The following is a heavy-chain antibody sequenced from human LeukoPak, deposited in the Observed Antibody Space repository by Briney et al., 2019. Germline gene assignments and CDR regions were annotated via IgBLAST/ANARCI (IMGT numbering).Heavy chain of an antibody. J-gene: IGHJ5*02. Sequence: PVKVSCKASGGTFSSYAISWVRQAPGQGLEWMGRIIPIFGTANYAQKFQGRVTITTDESTSTAYMELSSLRSEDTAVYYCARDGYSYDGWFDPWGQGTLVTVSS. CDR3: ARDGYSYDGWFDP. CDR2: IIPIFGTA. D-gene: IGHD5-18*01. CDR1: GGTFSSYA. V-gene: IGHV1-69*05.